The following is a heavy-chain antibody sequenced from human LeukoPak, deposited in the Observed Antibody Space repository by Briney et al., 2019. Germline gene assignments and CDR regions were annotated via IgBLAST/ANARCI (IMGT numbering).Heavy chain of an antibody. J-gene: IGHJ4*02. CDR3: AGLLWESDFWSGYPRRSGTGGSHEFSYFDY. CDR1: GYSFTSYW. Sequence: GESLKISCKGSGYSFTSYWIGWVRQMPGKGLEWMGIIYPGDSDTRYSPSFQGQVTISADKSISTAYLQWSSLKASDTAMYYCAGLLWESDFWSGYPRRSGTGGSHEFSYFDYWGQGTLVTVSS. CDR2: IYPGDSDT. V-gene: IGHV5-51*01. D-gene: IGHD3-3*01.